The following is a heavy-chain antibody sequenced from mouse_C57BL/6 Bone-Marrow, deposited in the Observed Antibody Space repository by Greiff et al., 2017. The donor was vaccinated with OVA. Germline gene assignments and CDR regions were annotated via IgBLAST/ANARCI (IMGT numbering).Heavy chain of an antibody. V-gene: IGHV1-64*01. CDR1: GYTFTSYW. CDR3: ARRRNWVYFDD. J-gene: IGHJ2*01. CDR2: IHPTSGST. D-gene: IGHD4-1*01. Sequence: VQLQQPGAELVKPGASVKLSCKASGYTFTSYWMHWVKQRPGQGLEWIGMIHPTSGSTNYNEKFKSKATLTVDKSSSTAYMQRSSLTSEDSAVYYCARRRNWVYFDDWGQGTTLTVSS.